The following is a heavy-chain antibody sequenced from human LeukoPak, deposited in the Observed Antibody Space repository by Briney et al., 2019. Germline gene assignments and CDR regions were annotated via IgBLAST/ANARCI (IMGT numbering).Heavy chain of an antibody. V-gene: IGHV3-23*01. CDR1: AFTFNSYA. CDR3: AKCRVGAANFDY. Sequence: GGSLRLSCAASAFTFNSYAMSWVRQAPGKGLEWVSAISGSGANTYYADSVKGRFTISRDNSKNTLYLQMNNLRAEDTAVYYCAKCRVGAANFDYWGQGTLVTVSS. J-gene: IGHJ4*02. D-gene: IGHD1-26*01. CDR2: ISGSGANT.